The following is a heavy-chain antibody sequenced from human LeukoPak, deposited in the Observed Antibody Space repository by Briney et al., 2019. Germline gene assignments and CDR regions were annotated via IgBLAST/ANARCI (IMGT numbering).Heavy chain of an antibody. V-gene: IGHV4-39*01. CDR1: GGSISSSTYY. CDR3: ARPRDSGSYNPFDY. CDR2: IVYTGNT. J-gene: IGHJ4*02. D-gene: IGHD3-10*01. Sequence: SETLSLTCSVSGGSISSSTYYWGWIRQPPGKGLEWIGSIVYTGNTYYNPSLKSRVSISVDTSRNQFSLKLSSVTAADTAVYHCARPRDSGSYNPFDYWGQGTLVTVSS.